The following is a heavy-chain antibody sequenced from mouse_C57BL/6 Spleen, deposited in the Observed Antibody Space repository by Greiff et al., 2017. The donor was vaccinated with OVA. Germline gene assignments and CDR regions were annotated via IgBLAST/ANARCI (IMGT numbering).Heavy chain of an antibody. CDR2: INPGSGGT. V-gene: IGHV1-54*01. CDR1: GYAFTNYL. CDR3: ARRSSYFWYFDV. Sequence: VQLQQSGAELVRPGTSVKVSCKASGYAFTNYLIEWVKQRPGQGLEWIGVINPGSGGTNYNEKFKGKATLTADKSSSTAYMQLSSLTSEDSAVYFCARRSSYFWYFDVWGTGTTVTVSS. J-gene: IGHJ1*03. D-gene: IGHD1-1*01.